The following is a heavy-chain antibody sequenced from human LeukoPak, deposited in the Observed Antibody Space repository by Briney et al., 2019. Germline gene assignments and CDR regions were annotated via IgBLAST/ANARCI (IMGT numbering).Heavy chain of an antibody. J-gene: IGHJ4*02. D-gene: IGHD5-12*01. CDR2: INHIGST. Sequence: SETLSLTCAVYGGSFSGYYWGWIRQPPGKGLEWVGEINHIGSTNYNPSLKSRVTISVDTSKNQFSLKLSSVTAADTAVYYCASETGGYSGQFYWGQGTLVTVSS. V-gene: IGHV4-34*01. CDR1: GGSFSGYY. CDR3: ASETGGYSGQFY.